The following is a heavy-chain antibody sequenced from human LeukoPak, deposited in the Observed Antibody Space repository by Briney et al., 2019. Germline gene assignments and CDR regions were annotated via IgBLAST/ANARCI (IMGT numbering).Heavy chain of an antibody. CDR2: IYSNGHI. CDR1: SDSISSSSYL. J-gene: IGHJ4*02. D-gene: IGHD3-10*01. CDR3: ARRHYGSGNIDS. Sequence: SSETLSHTCSVSSDSISSSSYLWVWVRQPPGKGLEWIGDIYSNGHISYNPSLKSRAAISVDTFKNQFSLNLSSVTAADTAVYYCARRHYGSGNIDSWGQGTLVTVSS. V-gene: IGHV4-39*01.